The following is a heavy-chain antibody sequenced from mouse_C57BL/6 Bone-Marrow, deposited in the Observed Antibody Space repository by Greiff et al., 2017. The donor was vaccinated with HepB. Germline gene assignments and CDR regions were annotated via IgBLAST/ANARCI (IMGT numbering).Heavy chain of an antibody. CDR3: ARDNGSSLYWYFDV. CDR1: GFTFSSYA. V-gene: IGHV5-4*01. CDR2: ISDGGSYT. D-gene: IGHD1-1*01. Sequence: EVQVVESGGGLVKPGGSLKLSCAASGFTFSSYAMSWVRQTPEKRLEWVATISDGGSYTYYPDNVKGRFTISRDNAKNNLYLQMSHLKSEDTAMYYCARDNGSSLYWYFDVWGTGTTVTVSS. J-gene: IGHJ1*03.